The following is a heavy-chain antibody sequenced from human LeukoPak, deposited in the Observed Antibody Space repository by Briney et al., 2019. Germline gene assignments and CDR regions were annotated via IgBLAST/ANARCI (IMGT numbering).Heavy chain of an antibody. V-gene: IGHV1-8*01. CDR2: MNPNSGNT. J-gene: IGHJ4*02. CDR1: GYTFTSYD. CDR3: ARVDYYDSSGYSYYFDY. Sequence: ASVKVSCKASGYTFTSYDINWVRQATGQGLEWIGWMNPNSGNTGYAQKFQGRVTMTRNTSISTAYMELSSLRSEDTAVYYCARVDYYDSSGYSYYFDYWGQGTLVTVSS. D-gene: IGHD3-22*01.